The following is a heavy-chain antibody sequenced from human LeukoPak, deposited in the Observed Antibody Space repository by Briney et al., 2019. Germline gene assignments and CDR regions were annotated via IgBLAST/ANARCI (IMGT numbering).Heavy chain of an antibody. CDR1: GGSMNSYY. D-gene: IGHD2-21*02. CDR2: IYSSGGT. Sequence: KPSETLSLTCTVSGGSMNSYYWSWMRQPAGKELEWIGRIYSSGGTNYNPSLKSRVTMSVDTSKNQFSLKLSSVTAADTAVYYCVRGRVTASRWCFDLWGRGTLVIVSS. J-gene: IGHJ2*01. V-gene: IGHV4-4*07. CDR3: VRGRVTASRWCFDL.